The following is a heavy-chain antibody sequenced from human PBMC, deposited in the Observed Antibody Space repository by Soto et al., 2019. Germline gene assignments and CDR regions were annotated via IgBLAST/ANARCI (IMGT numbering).Heavy chain of an antibody. V-gene: IGHV3-33*01. CDR3: ARAPLYCTNGVCYPPGGMDV. D-gene: IGHD2-8*01. CDR1: GFTFSSYG. Sequence: QVQLVESGGGVVQPGRSLRLSCAASGFTFSSYGMHWVRQAPGKGLEWVAVIWYDGSNKYYADSVKGRFTISRDNSKNTLYLQMNSLRAEDTAVYYCARAPLYCTNGVCYPPGGMDVWGQGTTVTVSS. J-gene: IGHJ6*02. CDR2: IWYDGSNK.